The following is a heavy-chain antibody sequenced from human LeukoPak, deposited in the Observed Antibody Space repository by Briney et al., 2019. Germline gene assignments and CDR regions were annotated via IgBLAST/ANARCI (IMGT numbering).Heavy chain of an antibody. CDR1: GYTFTSYG. V-gene: IGHV1-69*05. J-gene: IGHJ4*02. Sequence: SVKVSCKASGYTFTSYGISWVRQAPGQGLEWMGGIIPIFGTANYAQKFQGRVTITTDESTSTAYMELSSLRSEDTAVYYCARMYSSGRPFDYWGQGTLVTVSS. CDR2: IIPIFGTA. D-gene: IGHD6-19*01. CDR3: ARMYSSGRPFDY.